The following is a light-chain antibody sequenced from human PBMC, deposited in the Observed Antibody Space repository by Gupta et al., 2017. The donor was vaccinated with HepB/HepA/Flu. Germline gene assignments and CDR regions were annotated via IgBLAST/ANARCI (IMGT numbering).Light chain of an antibody. CDR3: EHGSYSPFT. V-gene: IGKV2-30*02. Sequence: DFVLTQSPLSLPVTLGQPASISCTSSQSLVHSDGKTYVSWFHQRPGQSPRLLIYLASNRDCGVHGLFGGRGSSNVFIPDIRRVQDEVVGFYYHEHGSYSPFTFGRGTKVEIK. CDR2: LAS. J-gene: IGKJ4*01. CDR1: QSLVHSDGKTY.